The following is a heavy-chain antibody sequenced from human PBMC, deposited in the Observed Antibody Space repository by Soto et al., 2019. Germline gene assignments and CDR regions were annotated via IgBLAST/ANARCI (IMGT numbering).Heavy chain of an antibody. CDR3: ARAPLGDIPTPPGGAFDI. V-gene: IGHV3-30-3*01. J-gene: IGHJ3*02. CDR2: ISYDGSNK. CDR1: GFTFSSYA. Sequence: QVQLVESGGGVVQPGRSLRLSCAASGFTFSSYAMHWVRQAPGKGLEWVAVISYDGSNKYYADSVKGRFTISRDNSKNTLYLQMNSLRAEDTAVYYCARAPLGDIPTPPGGAFDIWGQGTMVTVSS. D-gene: IGHD2-15*01.